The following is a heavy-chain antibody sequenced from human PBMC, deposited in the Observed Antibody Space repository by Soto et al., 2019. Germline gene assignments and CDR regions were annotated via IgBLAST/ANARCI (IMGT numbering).Heavy chain of an antibody. V-gene: IGHV3-23*01. Sequence: GGSLRLSCAASGFTFSSYAMSWVRQAPGKGLEWVSAISGSGGSTYYADSVKGRFTISRDNSKNTLYLQMNSLRAEDTAVYYCAKGLVGLVRPLYYFDYWGQGTLVTVSS. J-gene: IGHJ4*02. CDR1: GFTFSSYA. CDR2: ISGSGGST. CDR3: AKGLVGLVRPLYYFDY. D-gene: IGHD6-19*01.